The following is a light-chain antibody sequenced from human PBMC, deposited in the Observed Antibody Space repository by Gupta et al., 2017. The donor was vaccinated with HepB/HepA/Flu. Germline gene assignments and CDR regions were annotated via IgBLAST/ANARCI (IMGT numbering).Light chain of an antibody. V-gene: IGLV1-47*01. CDR3: AAWDDSRSAVV. CDR1: SSSFGGNY. CDR2: RNN. J-gene: IGLJ2*01. Sequence: QSVLPQPPSASGTPGQRVTFSCSGSSSSFGGNYVYWYQQLPGTAPKLLIYRNNQRPSGVPDRFSGSKSGTSASLAISGLRSEDEADYYCAAWDDSRSAVVFGGGTKLTV.